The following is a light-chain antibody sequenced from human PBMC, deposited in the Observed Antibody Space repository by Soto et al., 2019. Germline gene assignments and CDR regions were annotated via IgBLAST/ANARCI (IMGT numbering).Light chain of an antibody. Sequence: DIVMTQSPDSLAVSLGERATINCKSSQSVLYNSNNKNYLAWYQQKPGQPPKLLIYWASTRESGVPDRFSGSWSGTEFTLTISSLQAEDVAVYYCQQYYSTPQTFGQGNKVEIK. V-gene: IGKV4-1*01. CDR1: QSVLYNSNNKNY. J-gene: IGKJ1*01. CDR3: QQYYSTPQT. CDR2: WAS.